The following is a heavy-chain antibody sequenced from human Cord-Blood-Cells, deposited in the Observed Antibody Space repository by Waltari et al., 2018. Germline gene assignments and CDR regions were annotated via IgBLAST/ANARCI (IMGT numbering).Heavy chain of an antibody. CDR2: IYYSGST. CDR3: ARLGSYFDY. V-gene: IGHV4-39*01. Sequence: QLQLQESGPGLVKPSETLSLTCTVSGGSISSSSYYWGWIRQPPGKGLEWIGSIYYSGSTYYNPSLKSRVTISVDTSKNQFSLKRSSVTAADTAVYYCARLGSYFDYWGQGTLVTVSS. J-gene: IGHJ4*02. CDR1: GGSISSSSYY.